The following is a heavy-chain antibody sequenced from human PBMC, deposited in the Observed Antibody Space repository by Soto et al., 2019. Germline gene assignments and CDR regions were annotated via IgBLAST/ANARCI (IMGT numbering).Heavy chain of an antibody. CDR3: VREDDGGDRDYYGLDV. CDR1: GGSISSDHYH. V-gene: IGHV4-30-4*01. CDR2: IHYSGSV. D-gene: IGHD4-17*01. J-gene: IGHJ6*02. Sequence: QVQLQESGPGLVRPSQTLSLTCTVSGGSISSDHYHWTWIRQTPGKGLEWIGYIHYSGSVYYNPFLHSRVTMSVDTSKNLFSVKLSSVTAADTAVYFCVREDDGGDRDYYGLDVWGQGTTVTVSS.